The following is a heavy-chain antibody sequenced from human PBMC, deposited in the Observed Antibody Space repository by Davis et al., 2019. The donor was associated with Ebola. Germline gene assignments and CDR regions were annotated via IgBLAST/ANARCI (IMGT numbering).Heavy chain of an antibody. Sequence: ASVQVSCKASGYTFTGYYMHRVRQAPGQGLEWMGWINPNSGGTNYAQKFQGRVTMTRDTSISTAYMELSRLRSDDTAVYYCARANYDFWSGYYGWFDPWGQGTLVTVSS. J-gene: IGHJ5*02. V-gene: IGHV1-2*02. CDR1: GYTFTGYY. D-gene: IGHD3-3*01. CDR2: INPNSGGT. CDR3: ARANYDFWSGYYGWFDP.